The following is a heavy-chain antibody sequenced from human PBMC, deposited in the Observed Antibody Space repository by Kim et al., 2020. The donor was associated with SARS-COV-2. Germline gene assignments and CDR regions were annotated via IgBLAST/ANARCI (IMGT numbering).Heavy chain of an antibody. CDR2: IFYTGST. Sequence: SETLSLTCTVSGVSISSGGYYWSWIRQHPGKGLEWLGYIFYTGSTYYNPSLKSRVTISVDTSKNQFSLKLSSVTAADTAVYHCARVAGTKVPYYFDYWGQGTLVTVSS. V-gene: IGHV4-31*03. J-gene: IGHJ4*02. CDR3: ARVAGTKVPYYFDY. CDR1: GVSISSGGYY. D-gene: IGHD1-7*01.